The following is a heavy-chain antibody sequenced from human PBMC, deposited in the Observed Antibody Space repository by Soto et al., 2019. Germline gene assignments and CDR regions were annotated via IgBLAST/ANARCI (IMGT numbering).Heavy chain of an antibody. CDR2: IYYSGST. D-gene: IGHD3-10*01. CDR1: GGSISSGDYC. CDR3: AREELGSGSYYNVGVYNWFDP. Sequence: PSETLSLTCTVSGGSISSGDYCWSWIRQPPGKGLEWIGYIYYSGSTYYNPSLKSRVTISVDTSKNQFSLKLSSVTAADTAVYYCAREELGSGSYYNVGVYNWFDPWGQGTLVTVSS. V-gene: IGHV4-30-4*01. J-gene: IGHJ5*02.